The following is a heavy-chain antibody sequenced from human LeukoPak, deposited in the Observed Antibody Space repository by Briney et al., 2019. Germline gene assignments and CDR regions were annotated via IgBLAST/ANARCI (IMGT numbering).Heavy chain of an antibody. Sequence: GESLKISCKGSGYSFTSYWIGWVRQMPGKGLEWMGIIYPGDSDTRYRPSFQGQVTISADKSISTAYLQWSSLKASDTAMYYCAREGGGYCSSTSCFWFDPWGQGTLVTVSS. CDR1: GYSFTSYW. V-gene: IGHV5-51*01. J-gene: IGHJ5*02. CDR2: IYPGDSDT. CDR3: AREGGGYCSSTSCFWFDP. D-gene: IGHD2-2*01.